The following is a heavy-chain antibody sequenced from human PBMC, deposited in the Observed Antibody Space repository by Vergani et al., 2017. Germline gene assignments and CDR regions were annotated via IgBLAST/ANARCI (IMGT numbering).Heavy chain of an antibody. J-gene: IGHJ6*02. V-gene: IGHV3-74*03. CDR2: ISPDGRTT. CDR1: GFSFRTFS. Sequence: DVDLVESGGGFVQPGGSRRLSCAASGFSFRTFSMFWVRQPPGKGLAWVSKISPDGRTTEYADSVRGRFTISRDKSQNTVNLQVNSLRTEDTAVYFCANSVSAGSVGVAYFGMDVWGRGTTVTGSS. D-gene: IGHD2-15*01. CDR3: ANSVSAGSVGVAYFGMDV.